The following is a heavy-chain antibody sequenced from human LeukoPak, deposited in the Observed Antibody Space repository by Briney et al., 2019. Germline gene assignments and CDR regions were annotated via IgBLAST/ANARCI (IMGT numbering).Heavy chain of an antibody. V-gene: IGHV3-30*02. CDR3: ARGKFGEFLSLIFDY. D-gene: IGHD3-10*01. CDR2: IRYDGSNK. Sequence: GGSLRLSCAASGFTFSSYGMHWVRQAPGKGLEWVAFIRYDGSNKYYADSVKGRFTISRDNAKNSLYVQMNSLRAEDTAVYYCARGKFGEFLSLIFDYWGQGTLVTVSS. J-gene: IGHJ4*02. CDR1: GFTFSSYG.